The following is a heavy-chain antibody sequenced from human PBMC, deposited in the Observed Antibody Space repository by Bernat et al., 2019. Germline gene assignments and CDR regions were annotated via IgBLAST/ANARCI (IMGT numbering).Heavy chain of an antibody. J-gene: IGHJ6*02. CDR2: IYSGGST. CDR3: APPRAGYYYYGMDV. CDR1: GFTVSSNY. Sequence: EVQLVETGGGLIQPGGSLRLSCAASGFTVSSNYMSWVRQAPGKGLEWVSVIYSGGSTYYADSVKGRFTISRDNSKNTLYLQMNSLRAEDTAMYYCAPPRAGYYYYGMDVGGQGTTVTVSS. D-gene: IGHD6-19*01. V-gene: IGHV3-53*02.